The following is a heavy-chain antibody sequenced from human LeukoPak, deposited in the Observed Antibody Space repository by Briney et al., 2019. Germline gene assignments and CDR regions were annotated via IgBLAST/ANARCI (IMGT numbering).Heavy chain of an antibody. CDR3: ARSLDYFDS. Sequence: GGSLRLSCAASGFTFSSYSMNWVRQAPGKGLDWASSISTSSTYIYYGDSVKGRFTISSYDANHSPYLKMNSRRAEDTAVYYCARSLDYFDSWGQGALVTVSS. CDR2: ISTSSTYI. CDR1: GFTFSSYS. V-gene: IGHV3-21*01. J-gene: IGHJ4*02.